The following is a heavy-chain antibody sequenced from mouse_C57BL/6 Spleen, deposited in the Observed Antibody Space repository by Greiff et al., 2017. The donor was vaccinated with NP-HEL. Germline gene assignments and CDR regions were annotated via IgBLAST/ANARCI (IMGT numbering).Heavy chain of an antibody. V-gene: IGHV3-6*01. CDR3: ASFYYDYGGGYFDV. Sequence: DVQLQESGPGLVKPSQSLSLTCSVTGYSITSGYYWNWIRQFPGNKLEWMGYISYDGSNNYNPSLKNRISITRDTSKNQFFLKLNSVTTEDTATYYCASFYYDYGGGYFDVWGTGTTVTVSS. CDR2: ISYDGSN. J-gene: IGHJ1*03. CDR1: GYSITSGYY. D-gene: IGHD2-4*01.